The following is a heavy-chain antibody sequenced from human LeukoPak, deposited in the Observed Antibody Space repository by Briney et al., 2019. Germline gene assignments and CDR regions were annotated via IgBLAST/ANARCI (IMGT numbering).Heavy chain of an antibody. V-gene: IGHV3-21*01. CDR2: ITSGSSYI. D-gene: IGHD5-12*01. Sequence: GGSLRLSCAASGFTFSSYNMNWVRQAPGKGLEWVSSITSGSSYIYYADSVKGRFTISRDNAKNSLYLQMNSLRAEDTAVYYCARRSGYDGWFDPWGQGTLVTVSS. CDR3: ARRSGYDGWFDP. J-gene: IGHJ5*02. CDR1: GFTFSSYN.